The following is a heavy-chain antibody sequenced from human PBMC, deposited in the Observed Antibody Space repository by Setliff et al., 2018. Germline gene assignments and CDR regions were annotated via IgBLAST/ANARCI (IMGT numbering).Heavy chain of an antibody. Sequence: ASVKVSCKASGYTFAGYYMHWVRQAPGQGLEWMGWINPNSGGANYAQKFQGRVTMTRDTSISTGYMELSRLRSDDTAVYYCARDLNRWLGEFAFDIWGQGTMVTVSS. CDR3: ARDLNRWLGEFAFDI. V-gene: IGHV1-2*02. J-gene: IGHJ3*02. CDR2: INPNSGGA. D-gene: IGHD3-10*01. CDR1: GYTFAGYY.